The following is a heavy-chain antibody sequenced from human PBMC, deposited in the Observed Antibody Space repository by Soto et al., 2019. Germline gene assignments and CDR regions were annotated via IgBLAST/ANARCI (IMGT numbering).Heavy chain of an antibody. CDR3: ARQPPDSSGFGDDAFDI. V-gene: IGHV4-39*01. CDR2: IYYSGST. J-gene: IGHJ3*02. CDR1: GGSIGSGGYY. D-gene: IGHD6-19*01. Sequence: SETLSLTCTVSGGSIGSGGYYWSWIRQPPGKGLEWIGYIYYSGSTYYNPSLKSRVTISVDTSKNQFSLKLSSVTAADTAVYYCARQPPDSSGFGDDAFDIWGQGTIVTVS.